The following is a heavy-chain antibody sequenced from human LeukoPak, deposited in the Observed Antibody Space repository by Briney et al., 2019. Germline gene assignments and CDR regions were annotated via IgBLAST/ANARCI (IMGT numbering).Heavy chain of an antibody. V-gene: IGHV5-51*01. Sequence: GESLEISCKGSGYIFTSYWIGWVRQLPGKGLEWMGIIYPGDSDTRYSPSFQGQVTISADKSISTAYLQWSSLKASDTAMYYCAAAAGTEGFDYWGQGTLVTVSS. D-gene: IGHD6-13*01. CDR1: GYIFTSYW. CDR3: AAAAGTEGFDY. CDR2: IYPGDSDT. J-gene: IGHJ4*02.